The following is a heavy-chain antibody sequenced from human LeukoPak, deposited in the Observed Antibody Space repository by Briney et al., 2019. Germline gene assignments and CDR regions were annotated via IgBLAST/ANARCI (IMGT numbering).Heavy chain of an antibody. Sequence: PSETLSLTCTVSSGSISTSNYYWGWVRQPPGTALEWIGNIFYSGSTYYSPSLKSRVTISVDKSKNQFSLKLSSVTAADTAVYYCASATRFYYYYMDVWGKGTTVTVSS. V-gene: IGHV4-39*07. J-gene: IGHJ6*03. CDR2: IFYSGST. D-gene: IGHD3-16*01. CDR3: ASATRFYYYYMDV. CDR1: SGSISTSNYY.